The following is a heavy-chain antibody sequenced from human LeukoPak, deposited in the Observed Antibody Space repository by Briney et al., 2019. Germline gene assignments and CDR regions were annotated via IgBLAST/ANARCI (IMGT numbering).Heavy chain of an antibody. D-gene: IGHD3-3*01. V-gene: IGHV4-39*07. Sequence: SETLSLTCTVSGGSISSSSYYWGWIRQPPGKGLEWIGSIYYSGSTYYNPSLKSRVTISVDTSKNQFSLKLSSVTAADTAVYYCARGLKRGYDFWSGYPFDYWGQGTLVTVSS. CDR3: ARGLKRGYDFWSGYPFDY. CDR2: IYYSGST. CDR1: GGSISSSSYY. J-gene: IGHJ4*02.